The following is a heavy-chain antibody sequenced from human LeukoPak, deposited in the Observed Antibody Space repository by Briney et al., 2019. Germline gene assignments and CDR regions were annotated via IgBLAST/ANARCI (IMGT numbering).Heavy chain of an antibody. Sequence: PGGSLRLSCAASGFTLSSYGMHWVRQAPGKGLEWVAVIWYDGSNKYYADSVKGRFTISRDNSKNTLYLQMNSLRAEDTAVYYCARDRGGSYSAIDYWGQGTLVTVSS. D-gene: IGHD1-26*01. V-gene: IGHV3-33*01. J-gene: IGHJ4*02. CDR2: IWYDGSNK. CDR3: ARDRGGSYSAIDY. CDR1: GFTLSSYG.